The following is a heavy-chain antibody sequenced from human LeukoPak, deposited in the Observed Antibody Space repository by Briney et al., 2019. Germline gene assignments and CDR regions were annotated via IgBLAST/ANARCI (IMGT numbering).Heavy chain of an antibody. Sequence: ASVKVSCKASGYTFTSYGISWVRQAPGQGLEWMGWISAYNGNTNYAQKLQGRVTMTTDTSTSTAYMELRSLRSDDTAVYYCARDGNVLRYFDWTSLIDYWGQGTLVTASS. D-gene: IGHD3-9*01. CDR3: ARDGNVLRYFDWTSLIDY. CDR2: ISAYNGNT. CDR1: GYTFTSYG. J-gene: IGHJ4*02. V-gene: IGHV1-18*01.